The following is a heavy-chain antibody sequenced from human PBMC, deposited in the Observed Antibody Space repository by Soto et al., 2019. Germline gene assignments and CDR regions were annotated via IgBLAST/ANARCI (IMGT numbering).Heavy chain of an antibody. V-gene: IGHV3-7*01. CDR2: IKQDGGEK. D-gene: IGHD6-13*01. CDR3: ARRYSSSWSGFDP. J-gene: IGHJ5*02. CDR1: GVTFSSYW. Sequence: GGSLRLSCAASGVTFSSYWMSWVRQAPGKGLEWVANIKQDGGEKYYVDSVKGRFTISRDNAKDSLYLQMNSLRVEDTALYYCARRYSSSWSGFDPWGQGTLVTVSS.